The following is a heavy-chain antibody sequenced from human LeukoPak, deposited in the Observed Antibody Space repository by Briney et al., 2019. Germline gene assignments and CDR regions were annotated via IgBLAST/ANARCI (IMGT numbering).Heavy chain of an antibody. CDR3: AREGQQPGFDP. Sequence: GASVKVSCKASGYTFTIYYMHWVRQAPGQGLEWMGITNPSGGSTSYAQRFQGRVTMTRDTSTSTVYMELSSLRSEDTAVYYCAREGQQPGFDPWGQGTLVTVSS. CDR2: TNPSGGST. J-gene: IGHJ5*02. V-gene: IGHV1-46*01. CDR1: GYTFTIYY. D-gene: IGHD6-13*01.